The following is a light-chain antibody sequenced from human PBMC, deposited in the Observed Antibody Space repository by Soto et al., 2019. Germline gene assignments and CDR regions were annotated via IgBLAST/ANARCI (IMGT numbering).Light chain of an antibody. Sequence: QLVLTQSPSVSASLGASVKFTCTLSSGHSSYAIAWHQQQPERGPRFLLKLNSDGSHNKGDGIPDRFSGSSSGAERFLTISSLQSEDEAEYYCQTWGTDIPVFGTGTKVTVL. CDR2: LNSDGSH. V-gene: IGLV4-69*01. J-gene: IGLJ1*01. CDR3: QTWGTDIPV. CDR1: SGHSSYA.